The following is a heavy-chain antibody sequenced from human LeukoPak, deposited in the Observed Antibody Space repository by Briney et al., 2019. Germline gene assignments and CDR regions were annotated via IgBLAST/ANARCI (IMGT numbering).Heavy chain of an antibody. V-gene: IGHV1-18*01. CDR1: GYTFTSHG. CDR2: VSGYNGNT. Sequence: GASVKVSCKASGYTFTSHGINWLRQAPGQGLEWMGWVSGYNGNTDYAQKFQGRVTMTTDRSTNTVYMELSRLRSDDTAVYYCARVSEGAAAAHTVYYYYYYMDVWGKGTTVTVSS. D-gene: IGHD6-13*01. J-gene: IGHJ6*03. CDR3: ARVSEGAAAAHTVYYYYYYMDV.